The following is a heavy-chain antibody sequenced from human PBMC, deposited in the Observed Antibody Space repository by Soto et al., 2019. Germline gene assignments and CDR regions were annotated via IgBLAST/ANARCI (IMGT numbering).Heavy chain of an antibody. CDR1: GGSINSGGYY. CDR3: ARVTMISGSHPNFDY. Sequence: PSETLSLTCTVSGGSINSGGYYWSWIRQHPGKGLEWIGYIYYSGSTYYNPSLKSRVTISVDTSKNQFSLKLSSVTAADTAVYYCARVTMISGSHPNFDYWGQGTLVTVSS. CDR2: IYYSGST. D-gene: IGHD3-10*01. J-gene: IGHJ4*02. V-gene: IGHV4-31*03.